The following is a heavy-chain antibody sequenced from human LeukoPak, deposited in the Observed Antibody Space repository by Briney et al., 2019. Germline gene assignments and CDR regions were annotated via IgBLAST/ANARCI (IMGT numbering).Heavy chain of an antibody. Sequence: ASVKVSCKASGYIFTGHYLHWVRQAPGQGLEWMGWIYPSSGDTKSIQKFQGRVTMTRNTSISTAYMELSSLRSEDTAVYYCAREVDILTVTYAFDIWGQGTMVTVSS. CDR1: GYIFTGHY. V-gene: IGHV1-2*02. D-gene: IGHD3-9*01. CDR2: IYPSSGDT. CDR3: AREVDILTVTYAFDI. J-gene: IGHJ3*02.